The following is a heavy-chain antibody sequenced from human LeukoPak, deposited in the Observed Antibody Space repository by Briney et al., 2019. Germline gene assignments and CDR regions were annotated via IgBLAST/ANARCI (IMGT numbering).Heavy chain of an antibody. J-gene: IGHJ4*02. CDR3: ARKVYSSGWYDRDY. CDR2: ISAYNGNK. D-gene: IGHD6-19*01. V-gene: IGHV1-18*01. CDR1: GYTFTSYG. Sequence: ASVKVSCKASGYTFTSYGISWVRQAPGQGLEWMGWISAYNGNKNYAQKLQGRVTMTTDTSTSTAYMELRSLRSDDTAVYYCARKVYSSGWYDRDYWGQGTLVTVSS.